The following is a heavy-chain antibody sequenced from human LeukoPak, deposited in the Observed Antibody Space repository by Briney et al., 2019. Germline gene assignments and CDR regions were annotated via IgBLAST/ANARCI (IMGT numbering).Heavy chain of an antibody. Sequence: SQTLSLTCTVSGGSISSGDYYWSWIRQPPGKGLEWIGYIYYSGNTYYNPSLKSRVTISVDTSKNQFSLKLSSVTAADTAVYYRGREGPIFGVVITDYYFYGMDVWGQGTTVTVSS. D-gene: IGHD3-3*02. V-gene: IGHV4-30-4*01. J-gene: IGHJ6*02. CDR3: GREGPIFGVVITDYYFYGMDV. CDR1: GGSISSGDYY. CDR2: IYYSGNT.